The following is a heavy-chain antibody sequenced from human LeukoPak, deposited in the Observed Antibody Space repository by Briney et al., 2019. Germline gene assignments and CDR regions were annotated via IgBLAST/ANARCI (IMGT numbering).Heavy chain of an antibody. CDR2: IWYDGSNK. J-gene: IGHJ4*02. CDR3: AKTYSSSWSVFDY. D-gene: IGHD6-13*01. V-gene: IGHV3-33*06. Sequence: GGSLRLSCAASGFTFSSYGMHWVRQAPGKGLEWLADIWYDGSNKYYADSVKGRFTISRDNSKNTLYLQMNSLRAEDTAVYYCAKTYSSSWSVFDYWGQGTLVTVSS. CDR1: GFTFSSYG.